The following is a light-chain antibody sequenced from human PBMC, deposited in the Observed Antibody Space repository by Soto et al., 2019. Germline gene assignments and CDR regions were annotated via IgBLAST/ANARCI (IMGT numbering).Light chain of an antibody. J-gene: IGKJ1*01. V-gene: IGKV1-5*01. Sequence: DIPMTQSPSTLSASVGDRATITCRASQGINIWLAWYQQKPGKAPKLLISAASSLESGVPSRFSGTGSGTEFTLTISSLQPDDFATYYCQPYNSYSFGQGTKVDI. CDR2: AAS. CDR3: QPYNSYS. CDR1: QGINIW.